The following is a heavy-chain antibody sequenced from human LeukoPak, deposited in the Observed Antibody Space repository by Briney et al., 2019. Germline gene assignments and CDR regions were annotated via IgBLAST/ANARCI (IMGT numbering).Heavy chain of an antibody. J-gene: IGHJ3*02. CDR3: ARDLSDYYGSGSNRPLDAFDT. CDR1: GGSFSGFY. D-gene: IGHD3-10*01. CDR2: INHSGSP. Sequence: PSETLSLTCAVYGGSFSGFYWRWIRQPPGKGLEWIGEINHSGSPNYNPSLKSRVTISIDTSKNQFSLKLSPVTAADTAVYYCARDLSDYYGSGSNRPLDAFDTWGQGTMVTVSS. V-gene: IGHV4-34*01.